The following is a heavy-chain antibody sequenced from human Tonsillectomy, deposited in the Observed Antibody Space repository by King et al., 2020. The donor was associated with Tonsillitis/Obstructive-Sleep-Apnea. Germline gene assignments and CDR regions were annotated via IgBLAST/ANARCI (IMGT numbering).Heavy chain of an antibody. V-gene: IGHV1-18*01. CDR1: GYTFDNYG. CDR2: ISVYSGNT. Sequence: QLVQSGGEVKKPGASVKVSCKASGYTFDNYGVTWVRQAPGQGLEWMGWISVYSGNTYYAQKFQGRVTMTTDTSTSTAYMEVRSLRSDDTAVYYCAKGLQFLEWLGPREYMDVCGKGTTVTVSS. D-gene: IGHD3-3*01. J-gene: IGHJ6*03. CDR3: AKGLQFLEWLGPREYMDV.